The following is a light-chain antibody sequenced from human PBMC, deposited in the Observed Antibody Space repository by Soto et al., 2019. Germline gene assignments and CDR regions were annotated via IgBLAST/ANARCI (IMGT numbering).Light chain of an antibody. V-gene: IGKV1-5*03. CDR1: QSISSW. CDR3: EDYSSSSGLT. CDR2: QAS. Sequence: DIQMTQSPSTLYASVGDRVTITCRASQSISSWLAWYQQKPGKAPKLLIFQASSLKSGVPSRFSGSGSATEYTLTISSLQPDDFATYYCEDYSSSSGLTFGGGTKVAIK. J-gene: IGKJ4*01.